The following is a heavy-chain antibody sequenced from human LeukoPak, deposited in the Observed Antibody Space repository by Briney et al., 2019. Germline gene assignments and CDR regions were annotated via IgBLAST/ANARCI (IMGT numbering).Heavy chain of an antibody. D-gene: IGHD3-10*01. CDR2: IKQDGSEK. CDR3: ARVDYTYYYGSGSYYPIDY. V-gene: IGHV3-7*01. Sequence: GGSLRLSCAASGFTFSSYWMSWVRQAPGKGLEWVANIKQDGSEKYYVDSVKGRFTVSRDNAKNSLYLQMNSLRAEDTAVYYCARVDYTYYYGSGSYYPIDYWGQGTLVTVSS. CDR1: GFTFSSYW. J-gene: IGHJ4*02.